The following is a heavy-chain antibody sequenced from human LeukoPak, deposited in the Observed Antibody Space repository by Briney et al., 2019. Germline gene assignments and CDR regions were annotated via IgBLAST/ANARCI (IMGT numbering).Heavy chain of an antibody. CDR2: INPNSDGT. CDR3: ARDLVGYYYGSGSYGWFDP. Sequence: ASVKVSCKASGYTFTGYYMHWVRQAPGQGLEWMGWINPNSDGTNYAQKFQGRVTMTRDTSISTAYMELSRLRSDDTAVYYCARDLVGYYYGSGSYGWFDPWGQGTLVTVSS. V-gene: IGHV1-2*02. D-gene: IGHD3-10*01. CDR1: GYTFTGYY. J-gene: IGHJ5*02.